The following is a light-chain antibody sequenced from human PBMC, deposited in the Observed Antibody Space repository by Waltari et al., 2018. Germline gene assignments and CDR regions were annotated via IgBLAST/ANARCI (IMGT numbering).Light chain of an antibody. CDR2: DAS. CDR1: QSVSSY. V-gene: IGKV3-11*01. J-gene: IGKJ1*01. Sequence: EIVLTQSPATLSLSPGERATLPCRASQSVSSYLAWYQQRPGQAPRLLIYDASNRATGIPARFSGSGSGTDFTLTISSLEPEDFAVYYCLQRSNWPQTFGQGTKVEIK. CDR3: LQRSNWPQT.